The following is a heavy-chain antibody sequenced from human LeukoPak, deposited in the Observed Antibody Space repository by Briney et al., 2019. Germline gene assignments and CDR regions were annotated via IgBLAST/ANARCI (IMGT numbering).Heavy chain of an antibody. CDR1: GYTFTGND. CDR3: AKIYCSSNSCYDGRGWFDP. V-gene: IGHV1-2*02. J-gene: IGHJ5*02. CDR2: ISPNSGGT. D-gene: IGHD2-2*01. Sequence: ASVKAPCKASGYTFTGNDMHGVQKAPGKILEWIAWISPNSGGTNYAQRFQGRVTMTRDTSISTAYMGLSRLRSDDTAVYYCAKIYCSSNSCYDGRGWFDPWGQGTLVTASS.